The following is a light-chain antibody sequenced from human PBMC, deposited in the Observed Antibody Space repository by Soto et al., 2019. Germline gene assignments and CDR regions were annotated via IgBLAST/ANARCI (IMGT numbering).Light chain of an antibody. V-gene: IGKV1D-13*01. CDR3: QQFNKYPYS. J-gene: IGKJ2*03. CDR1: QDASRA. CDR2: DAS. Sequence: AIQLTQSPSSLSASVGDRVTITCRASQDASRALAWYQQKPGIAPKLLVFDASTLQSGVPSRLSGSGSGTDFTLTISSLQPEDFATYYCQQFNKYPYSFGQGTKLEIK.